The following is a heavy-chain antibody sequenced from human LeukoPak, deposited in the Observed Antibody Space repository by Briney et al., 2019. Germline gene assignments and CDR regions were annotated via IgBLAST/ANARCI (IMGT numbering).Heavy chain of an antibody. Sequence: GGSLRLSCAASGFTFSSYGMHCVRQAPGKGLEWVAVISYDGSNKYYADSVKGRFTISRDNSKNTLYLQMNSLRAEDTAVYYCAKDVYSYGYVGDYWGQGTLVTVSS. V-gene: IGHV3-30*18. D-gene: IGHD5-18*01. CDR3: AKDVYSYGYVGDY. CDR2: ISYDGSNK. CDR1: GFTFSSYG. J-gene: IGHJ4*02.